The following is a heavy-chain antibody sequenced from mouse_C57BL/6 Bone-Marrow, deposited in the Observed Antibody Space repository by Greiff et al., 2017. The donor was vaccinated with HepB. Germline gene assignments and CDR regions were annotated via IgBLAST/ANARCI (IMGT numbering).Heavy chain of an antibody. CDR3: ARSFYYYGSRGYWYFDV. CDR1: GYTFTSYN. J-gene: IGHJ1*03. CDR2: IYPGNGDT. D-gene: IGHD1-1*01. V-gene: IGHV1-12*01. Sequence: LQQSGAELVRPGASVKMSCKASGYTFTSYNMHWVKQTPRQGLEWIGAIYPGNGDTSYNQKFKGKATLTVDKSSSTAYMQLSSLTSEDSAVYFCARSFYYYGSRGYWYFDVWGTGTTVTVSS.